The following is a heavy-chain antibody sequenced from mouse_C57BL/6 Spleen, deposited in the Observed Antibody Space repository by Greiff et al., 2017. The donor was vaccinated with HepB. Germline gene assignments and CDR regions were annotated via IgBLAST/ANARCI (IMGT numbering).Heavy chain of an antibody. CDR2: FHPYNDDT. CDR1: GYTFTTYP. Sequence: VQLQQSGAELVKPGASVKMSCQASGYTFTTYPIEWMKQNHGKSLEWIGNFHPYNDDTKYNEKFKGKATLTVEKSSSTVYLELSRLTSDDSAVYDCARNPTKYYGSSYGYFDVWGTGTTVTVSS. J-gene: IGHJ1*03. D-gene: IGHD1-1*01. CDR3: ARNPTKYYGSSYGYFDV. V-gene: IGHV1-47*01.